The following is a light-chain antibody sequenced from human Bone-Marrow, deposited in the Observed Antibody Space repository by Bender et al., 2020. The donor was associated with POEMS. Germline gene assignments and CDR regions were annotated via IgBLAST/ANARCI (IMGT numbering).Light chain of an antibody. CDR2: EDT. V-gene: IGLV2-23*01. Sequence: QSSLTQPASVSGSPGQSITISCTRTISNVGTYKLVSWYQHHPGKAPKLIIYEDTKRHSGVSNRFSGSKSGSTASLTISGLQTEDEADYYCFSYTGSYVFGIGTKVTVL. J-gene: IGLJ1*01. CDR1: ISNVGTYKL. CDR3: FSYTGSYV.